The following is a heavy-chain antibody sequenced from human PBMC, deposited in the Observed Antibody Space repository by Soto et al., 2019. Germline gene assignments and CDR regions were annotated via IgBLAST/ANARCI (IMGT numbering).Heavy chain of an antibody. V-gene: IGHV4-30-2*01. CDR2: ISPSGSP. J-gene: IGHJ5*02. CDR1: GGSVNSGGYS. Sequence: SETLSLTCSVSGGSVNSGGYSWSWIRQPPGKGLEWIGFISPSGSPAYNPSLRSRVTISVDRSNNQISLELSSVTAADTAVYYCARGVLAWGPGTLVTVSS. CDR3: ARGVLA. D-gene: IGHD2-8*01.